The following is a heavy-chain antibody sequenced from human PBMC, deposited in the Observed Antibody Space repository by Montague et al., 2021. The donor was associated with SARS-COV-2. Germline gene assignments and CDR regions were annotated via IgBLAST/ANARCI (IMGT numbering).Heavy chain of an antibody. CDR3: ARVPPDYYDSSGYYPGAFDI. D-gene: IGHD3-22*01. J-gene: IGHJ3*02. V-gene: IGHV4-61*02. Sequence: TLSLTCTVSGGSVSSGSYYWGWIRQPAGKGLEWIGRIYTSGSTNYNPSLKSRVTISVDTSKNQFSLKLSSVTAADTAVYYCARVPPDYYDSSGYYPGAFDIWGQGTMVTVSS. CDR1: GGSVSSGSYY. CDR2: IYTSGST.